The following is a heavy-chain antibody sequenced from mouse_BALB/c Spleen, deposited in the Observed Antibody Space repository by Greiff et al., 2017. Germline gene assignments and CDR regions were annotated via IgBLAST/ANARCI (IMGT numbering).Heavy chain of an antibody. Sequence: EVQLQQSGAELVKPGASVKLSCTASGFNIKDTYMHWVKQRPEQGLEWIGRIDPANGNTKYDPKFQGKATITADTSSNTAYLQPSSLTSEDTAVYYCARSRYDDYYAMDYWGQGTSVTVSS. CDR3: ARSRYDDYYAMDY. J-gene: IGHJ4*01. D-gene: IGHD2-14*01. V-gene: IGHV14-3*02. CDR1: GFNIKDTY. CDR2: IDPANGNT.